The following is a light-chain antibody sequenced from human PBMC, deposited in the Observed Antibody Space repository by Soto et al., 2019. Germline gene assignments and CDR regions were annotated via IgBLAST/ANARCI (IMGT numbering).Light chain of an antibody. V-gene: IGLV2-14*03. J-gene: IGLJ1*01. CDR3: SSYTRSDTYV. Sequence: QSALTQPASVSGSPGQSIAISCTGTSSDIGAYNWVSWYQQHPGKAPKLMIYDVSYRPSGVSNRFSGSISGNTASLTISGLQAEDEAVYYCSSYTRSDTYVFGSGTKVTV. CDR1: SSDIGAYNW. CDR2: DVS.